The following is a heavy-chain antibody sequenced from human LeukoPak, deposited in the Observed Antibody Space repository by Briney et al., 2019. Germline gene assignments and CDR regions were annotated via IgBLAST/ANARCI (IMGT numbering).Heavy chain of an antibody. CDR1: GYSFTSYR. Sequence: GESPQISCKGSGYSFTSYRIGWGRQMPGKSLEWRGIIYPGDSDTRYSPSFQGQVTISADKSISTAYLQWSSLKASDTAMYYCARLPSNYYGSGSYHLYYFDYWGQGTLVTVSS. V-gene: IGHV5-51*01. J-gene: IGHJ4*02. CDR2: IYPGDSDT. CDR3: ARLPSNYYGSGSYHLYYFDY. D-gene: IGHD3-10*01.